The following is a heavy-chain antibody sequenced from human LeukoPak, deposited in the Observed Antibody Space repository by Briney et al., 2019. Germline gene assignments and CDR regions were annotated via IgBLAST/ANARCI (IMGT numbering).Heavy chain of an antibody. CDR1: GYSFTSYW. Sequence: GESLKISCKGSGYSFTSYWIGWVRQMPGKGLEWMGIIYPGDSDTRYSPSFQGQVTISADKSISTAYLQWSSLKASDTAMYYCARPSTPHYYGSGSYYTGYFDYWGQGTLVTVSS. D-gene: IGHD3-10*01. CDR3: ARPSTPHYYGSGSYYTGYFDY. V-gene: IGHV5-51*01. CDR2: IYPGDSDT. J-gene: IGHJ4*02.